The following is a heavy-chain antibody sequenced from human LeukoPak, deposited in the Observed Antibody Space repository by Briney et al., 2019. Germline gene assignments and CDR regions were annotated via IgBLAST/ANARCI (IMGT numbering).Heavy chain of an antibody. Sequence: ASVKVSCKASGYTFTGYYMHWVRQAPGQGLEWMGWINPNSGGTNYAQKFQGRVTMTRDTSISTAYMELSRLRSDDTAVYHCARDQDSWGTVVDYWGQGTLVTVSS. CDR1: GYTFTGYY. CDR2: INPNSGGT. CDR3: ARDQDSWGTVVDY. D-gene: IGHD3-16*01. V-gene: IGHV1-2*02. J-gene: IGHJ4*02.